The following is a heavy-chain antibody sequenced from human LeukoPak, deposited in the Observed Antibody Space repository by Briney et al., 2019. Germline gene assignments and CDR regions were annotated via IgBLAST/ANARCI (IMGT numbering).Heavy chain of an antibody. V-gene: IGHV5-51*01. CDR2: IYPGDSDT. CDR3: ARQESYSSGWYDQVDY. Sequence: GESLKISCKGSGYSFTSYWIGWVRQMPGKGLEWMGIIYPGDSDTRYSPSFQGQVTISADKSISTAYLQWSSLKASDTAMYYCARQESYSSGWYDQVDYWGQGTLVTVSS. J-gene: IGHJ4*02. CDR1: GYSFTSYW. D-gene: IGHD6-19*01.